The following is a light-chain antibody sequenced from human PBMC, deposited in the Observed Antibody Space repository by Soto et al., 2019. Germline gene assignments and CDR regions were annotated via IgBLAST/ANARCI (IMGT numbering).Light chain of an antibody. V-gene: IGKV4-1*01. CDR2: WAS. CDR1: QSVLYSSKNKNY. J-gene: IGKJ4*01. Sequence: DIVMTQSPDSLAVSLGEGATINCKSSQSVLYSSKNKNYLAWYQQKPGQPPKLLIYWASTRESGVPDRFSGSGSGTDFTLTISSLQAGDVAVYYCQQYYSTPPTFGGGTKVDIK. CDR3: QQYYSTPPT.